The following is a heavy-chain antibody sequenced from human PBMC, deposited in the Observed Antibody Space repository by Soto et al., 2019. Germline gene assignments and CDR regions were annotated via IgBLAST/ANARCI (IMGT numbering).Heavy chain of an antibody. CDR3: ARGRSGYYYYGMDV. V-gene: IGHV4-59*01. Sequence: SETLSLTCTVSGGSISSYYWSWIRQPPGKGLEWIGYIDYSGSTNYNPSLKSRVTISVDTSKNQFSLKLSSVTAADTAVYYCARGRSGYYYYGMDVWGQGTTVTVSS. J-gene: IGHJ6*02. CDR2: IDYSGST. D-gene: IGHD3-3*01. CDR1: GGSISSYY.